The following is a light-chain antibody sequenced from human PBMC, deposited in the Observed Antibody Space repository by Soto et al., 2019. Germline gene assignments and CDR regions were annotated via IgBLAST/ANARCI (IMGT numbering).Light chain of an antibody. CDR2: DAS. J-gene: IGKJ4*01. CDR1: QAVGTS. Sequence: DIQMTQSPSTLSASVGDRITITCRASQAVGTSLAWYQQRPGKAPQLLISDASNLRILVPSRFSGSGSGTDFFLTITSLLPDDFATYFCQQYYTYPLTFGGGTKVDIK. V-gene: IGKV1-5*03. CDR3: QQYYTYPLT.